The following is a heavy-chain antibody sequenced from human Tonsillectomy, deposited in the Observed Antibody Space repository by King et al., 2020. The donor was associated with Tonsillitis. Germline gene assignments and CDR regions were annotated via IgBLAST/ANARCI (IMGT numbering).Heavy chain of an antibody. CDR3: ARSITIFGVVSEY. V-gene: IGHV4-39*01. CDR1: GGSISSSDYY. Sequence: QLQESGPGLVKPSETLSLTCKVSGGSISSSDYYWGWIRQPPGKGLEWIGSTRYSGFTYYTPSLKSRVSISVDTSKNQFSLNLSSVTAADTAVYYCARSITIFGVVSEYWGQGTLVTVSS. D-gene: IGHD3-3*01. CDR2: TRYSGFT. J-gene: IGHJ4*02.